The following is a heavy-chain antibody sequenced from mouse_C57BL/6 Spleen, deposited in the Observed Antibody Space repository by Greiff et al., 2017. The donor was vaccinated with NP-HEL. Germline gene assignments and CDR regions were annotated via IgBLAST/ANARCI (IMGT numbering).Heavy chain of an antibody. Sequence: EVQLQQSGPELVKPGASVKISCKASGYTFTDYYMNWVKQSHGKSLEWIGDINPNNGGTSYNQKFKGKATLTVDKSSSTAYMELHSLTSEDSAVYYCARPWFAYWGQGTLVTVSA. CDR2: INPNNGGT. CDR1: GYTFTDYY. CDR3: ARPWFAY. V-gene: IGHV1-26*01. J-gene: IGHJ3*01.